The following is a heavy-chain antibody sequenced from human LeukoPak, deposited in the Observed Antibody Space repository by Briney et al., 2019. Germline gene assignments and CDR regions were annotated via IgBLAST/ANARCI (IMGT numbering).Heavy chain of an antibody. Sequence: PGGSLRLSCEASRITFSSYGFYWVRQPPGRGLEWVAFIRYDGTIQYYADSVKGRFTISRDNSKNTLYLQMNSLSAVDTALYYCAKDRPNYHGTDGHYYRRSGDSWGQGTLVTVSS. V-gene: IGHV3-30*02. D-gene: IGHD3-22*01. CDR3: AKDRPNYHGTDGHYYRRSGDS. CDR1: RITFSSYG. CDR2: IRYDGTIQ. J-gene: IGHJ5*01.